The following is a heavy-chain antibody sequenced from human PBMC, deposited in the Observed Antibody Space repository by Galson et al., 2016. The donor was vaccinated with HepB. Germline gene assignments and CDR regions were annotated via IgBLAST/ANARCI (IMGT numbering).Heavy chain of an antibody. J-gene: IGHJ4*02. CDR3: TRAFPHSSARGDY. CDR1: GFIFGDYT. V-gene: IGHV3-49*03. D-gene: IGHD6-19*01. CDR2: VRNKDYGETT. Sequence: SLRLSCAGSGFIFGDYTMTWFRQAPGKGLEWVGFVRNKDYGETTEYAASVKGRFTISRDDSKSIAYLQVSTLKTEDTAMYYCTRAFPHSSARGDYWGQGTLVTVS.